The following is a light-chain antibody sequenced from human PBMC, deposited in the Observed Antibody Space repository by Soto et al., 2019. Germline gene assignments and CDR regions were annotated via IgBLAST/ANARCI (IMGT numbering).Light chain of an antibody. J-gene: IGLJ3*02. CDR2: SSD. CDR1: SSNIGRNT. Sequence: QSVLTQPPSASGTPGQRVTISCSGSSSNIGRNTVKWYRQLPGTAPKLLIGSSDQRPSGVPDRFFGSQSGTSASLAISGLQSEDEAEYICAAWDDSLNAWAFGGGTKLTVL. CDR3: AAWDDSLNAWA. V-gene: IGLV1-44*01.